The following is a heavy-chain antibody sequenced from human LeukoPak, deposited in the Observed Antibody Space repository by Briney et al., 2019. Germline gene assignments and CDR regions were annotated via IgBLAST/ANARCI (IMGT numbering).Heavy chain of an antibody. V-gene: IGHV3-21*01. CDR1: GFTFSTYS. Sequence: PGGSLRLSRAASGFTFSTYSMNWVRQAPGKGLEWVSSISTSSNYIYYADSVKGRFTISRDNAKNSLFLQMNNLRAEDTAVYFCARGRDRKYYYGSGSYYNWGQGTLVTVSS. CDR2: ISTSSNYI. CDR3: ARGRDRKYYYGSGSYYN. J-gene: IGHJ4*02. D-gene: IGHD3-10*01.